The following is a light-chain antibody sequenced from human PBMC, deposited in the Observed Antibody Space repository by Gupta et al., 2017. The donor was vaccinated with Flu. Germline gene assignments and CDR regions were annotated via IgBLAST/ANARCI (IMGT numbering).Light chain of an antibody. CDR1: NMGSRT. CDR2: DDT. J-gene: IGLJ7*01. V-gene: IGLV3-21*02. CDR3: QLWGGDHAV. Sequence: APGRTAKITCGVDNMGSRTVHWYQQRPGQAPNLVLFDDTDRPSGIPERFSGYISGNTATLTITRVEGGDEADYYCQLWGGDHAVFGGGTKLTVL.